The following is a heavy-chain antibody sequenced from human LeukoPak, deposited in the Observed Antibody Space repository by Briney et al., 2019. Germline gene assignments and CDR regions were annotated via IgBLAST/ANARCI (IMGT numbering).Heavy chain of an antibody. Sequence: PSETLSLTCAVSGYSISSGYYWGWIRQPLGKGLEWIGSIYHSGSTYYNPSLKSRVTISVDTSKNLFSLKLSSVTAADTAVYYCARHDDFWSGYRHFDYWGQGTLVTVSS. CDR1: GYSISSGYY. V-gene: IGHV4-38-2*01. J-gene: IGHJ4*02. CDR2: IYHSGST. CDR3: ARHDDFWSGYRHFDY. D-gene: IGHD3-3*01.